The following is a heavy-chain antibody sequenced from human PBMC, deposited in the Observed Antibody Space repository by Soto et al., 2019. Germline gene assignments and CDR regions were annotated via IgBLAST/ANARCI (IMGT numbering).Heavy chain of an antibody. CDR2: INSDGSST. V-gene: IGHV3-74*01. D-gene: IGHD3-9*01. CDR3: TLLTGYLSPPSFDY. CDR1: GFTFSSYW. Sequence: PGGSLRLSCAASGFTFSSYWMHWVRQAPGKGLVWVSRINSDGSSTSYADSVKGRFTISRDNAKNTLYLQMNSLRAEDTAVYYCTLLTGYLSPPSFDYWGQGTLVTVSS. J-gene: IGHJ4*02.